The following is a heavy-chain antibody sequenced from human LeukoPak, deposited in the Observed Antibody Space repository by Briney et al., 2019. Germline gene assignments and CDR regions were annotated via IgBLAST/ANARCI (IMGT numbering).Heavy chain of an antibody. V-gene: IGHV4-39*07. J-gene: IGHJ5*02. CDR1: GGSISSSSYY. Sequence: SETLSLTCTVSGGSISSSSYYWGWIRQPPGKGLEWIGSIYYSGSTYYNPSLKSRVTISVDTSKNQFSLKLSSVTAADTAVYYCARDPWRGSSSSYNWFDPWGQGTLVTVSS. D-gene: IGHD6-13*01. CDR3: ARDPWRGSSSSYNWFDP. CDR2: IYYSGST.